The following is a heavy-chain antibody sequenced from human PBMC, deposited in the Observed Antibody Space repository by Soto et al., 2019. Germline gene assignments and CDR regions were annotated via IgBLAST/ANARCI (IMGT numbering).Heavy chain of an antibody. Sequence: GGSLRLSCAASGFTFSDYHMSWIRQAPGQGLELVSYISSRSSYTNYADSVKGRFTISRDNAKNSPYLQMNSLRAEDTAIYYCARDSGQYQLLLGYWGQGALVTVSS. CDR3: ARDSGQYQLLLGY. CDR2: ISSRSSYT. J-gene: IGHJ4*02. D-gene: IGHD2-2*01. V-gene: IGHV3-11*06. CDR1: GFTFSDYH.